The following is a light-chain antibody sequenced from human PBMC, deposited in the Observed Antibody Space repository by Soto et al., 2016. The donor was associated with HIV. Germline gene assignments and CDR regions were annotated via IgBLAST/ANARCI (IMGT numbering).Light chain of an antibody. J-gene: IGLJ2*01. V-gene: IGLV3-21*03. Sequence: SYELTQPPSVSVAPGKTARITCGGNNIESESVHWYQQKPGQAPVLVVYDDSDRPSGIPERFSGSNSGNTATLTISRVEAGDEADYYCQVWDTNGDLPNVVFGGGTELTVL. CDR2: DDS. CDR1: NIESES. CDR3: QVWDTNGDLPNVV.